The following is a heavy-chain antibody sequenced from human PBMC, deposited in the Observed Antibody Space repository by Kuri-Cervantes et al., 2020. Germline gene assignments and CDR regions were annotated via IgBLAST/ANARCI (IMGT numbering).Heavy chain of an antibody. CDR2: ISNSGGST. V-gene: IGHV3-23*01. Sequence: GGSLRHSCAASGFSFSTYAMNWVRQSPGKGLEWVSTISNSGGSTFYADSVKGRFTISRDNSKNTLYLQMNSLRDEDTAIYYCAKLGYCSGGKCYNYFDSWGQGALVTVSS. CDR3: AKLGYCSGGKCYNYFDS. J-gene: IGHJ4*02. D-gene: IGHD2-15*01. CDR1: GFSFSTYA.